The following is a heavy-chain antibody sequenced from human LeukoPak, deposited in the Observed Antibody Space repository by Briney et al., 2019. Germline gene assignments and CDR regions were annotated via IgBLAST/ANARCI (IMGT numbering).Heavy chain of an antibody. CDR1: GFTFTTYW. CDR3: AKDIGLYYYGSGSYCDY. D-gene: IGHD3-10*01. V-gene: IGHV3-7*03. J-gene: IGHJ4*02. CDR2: IKQDGTER. Sequence: PGGSLRLSCAASGFTFTTYWMSWVRQAPGKGLEWVANIKQDGTERYYVDSVKGRFTISRDNAKNSLYLQMNSLRAEDTALYYCAKDIGLYYYGSGSYCDYWGQGTLVTVSS.